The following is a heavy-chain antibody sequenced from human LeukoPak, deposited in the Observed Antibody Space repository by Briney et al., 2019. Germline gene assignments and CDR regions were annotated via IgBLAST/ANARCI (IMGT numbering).Heavy chain of an antibody. J-gene: IGHJ4*02. V-gene: IGHV3-21*01. CDR1: GFTFSSYS. CDR3: ARAGYYMLSWANFDY. Sequence: KPGGSLRHSCAASGFTFSSYSMNWVRQAPGKGLELVSSISSSSSYIYYTDSVKGRFTISRDNAKNSLYLQMNSLRAEDTAVYYCARAGYYMLSWANFDYWGQGTLVTVSS. CDR2: ISSSSSYI. D-gene: IGHD3-9*01.